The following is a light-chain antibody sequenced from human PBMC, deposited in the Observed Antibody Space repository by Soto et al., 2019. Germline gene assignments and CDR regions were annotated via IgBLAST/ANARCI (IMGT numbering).Light chain of an antibody. CDR2: EVT. J-gene: IGLJ3*02. Sequence: QSALTQPPSASGSPGQSVTISCTGTSSDVGAYNYVSWYQQHAGKAPKLVIYEVTKRPSGVPDRFSGSKSANTASLTVSGLQAEDESDYTSSKTWVFGGGTKVTVL. CDR1: SSDVGAYNY. V-gene: IGLV2-8*01. CDR3: SKTWV.